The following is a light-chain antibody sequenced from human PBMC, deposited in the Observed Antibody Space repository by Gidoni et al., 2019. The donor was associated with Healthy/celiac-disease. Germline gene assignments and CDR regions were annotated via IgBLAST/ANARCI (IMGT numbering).Light chain of an antibody. CDR1: RSDVGSYNL. CDR3: CSYAGSSTPVV. V-gene: IGLV2-23*02. CDR2: EVS. Sequence: QSPPSHPASASRPPGQSITISCTGTRSDVGSYNLVSWYQQHPGKAPKLMIYEVSKRPSGVSNRFSGSKSGNTASLTISGLQAEDEADYYCCSYAGSSTPVVFGGGTKLTVL. J-gene: IGLJ2*01.